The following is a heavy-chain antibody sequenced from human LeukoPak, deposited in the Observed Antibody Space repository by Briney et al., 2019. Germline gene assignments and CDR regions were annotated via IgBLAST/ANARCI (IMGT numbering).Heavy chain of an antibody. CDR2: ISAYNGNT. D-gene: IGHD2-2*01. V-gene: IGHV1-18*01. CDR1: GYTFTSYG. CDR3: ARGKPITPALLPTKLTADIVVVPAADLDY. Sequence: AASVKVSCKASGYTFTSYGISWVRQAPGQGLEWMGWISAYNGNTNYAQKLQGRVTMTTDTSTSTAYMELRSLRSDDTAVYYCARGKPITPALLPTKLTADIVVVPAADLDYWGQGTLVTVSS. J-gene: IGHJ4*02.